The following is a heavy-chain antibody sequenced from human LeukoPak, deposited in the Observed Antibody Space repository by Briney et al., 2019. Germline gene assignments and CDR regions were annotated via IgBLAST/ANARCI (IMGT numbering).Heavy chain of an antibody. CDR3: AKHRTYYYDSSGSNDAFDI. Sequence: PGGSLRLSCAASGFTVSSNYMSWVRQAPGKGLEWVSVIYSGGTTYYADSVKGRFTISRDNSKNTLYLQMNSLRAEDTAVYYCAKHRTYYYDSSGSNDAFDIWGQGTMVTVSS. CDR2: IYSGGTT. D-gene: IGHD3-22*01. V-gene: IGHV3-66*04. J-gene: IGHJ3*02. CDR1: GFTVSSNY.